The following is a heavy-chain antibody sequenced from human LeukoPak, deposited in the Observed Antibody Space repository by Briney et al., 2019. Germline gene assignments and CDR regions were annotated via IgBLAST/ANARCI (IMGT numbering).Heavy chain of an antibody. CDR3: ARELLIAAAADGAFDI. CDR2: INPNSGGT. D-gene: IGHD6-13*01. J-gene: IGHJ3*02. Sequence: ASVKVSCKASGYAFTGYYMHWVRQAPGQGLEWMGWINPNSGGTNYAQKFQGRVTMTRDTSISTAYMELSRLRSDDTAVYYCARELLIAAAADGAFDIWGQGTMVTVSS. V-gene: IGHV1-2*02. CDR1: GYAFTGYY.